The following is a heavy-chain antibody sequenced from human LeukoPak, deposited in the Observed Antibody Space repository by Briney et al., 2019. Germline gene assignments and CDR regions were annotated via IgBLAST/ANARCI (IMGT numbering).Heavy chain of an antibody. D-gene: IGHD6-13*01. Sequence: ASVKVSCKASEYTFTAYFMHWVRQAPGQGLEWLGCINPNNGGANYAQKFQGRVTMTRDTSISTAYMDLNSLTSDDTALYYCARVAIATPGTLPFDFWGQGTLVTVSS. CDR2: INPNNGGA. J-gene: IGHJ4*02. V-gene: IGHV1-2*02. CDR3: ARVAIATPGTLPFDF. CDR1: EYTFTAYF.